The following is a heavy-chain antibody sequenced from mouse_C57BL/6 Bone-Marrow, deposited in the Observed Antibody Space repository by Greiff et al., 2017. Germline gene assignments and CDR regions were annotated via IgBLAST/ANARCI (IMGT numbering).Heavy chain of an antibody. CDR3: ARWGYPPKDY. V-gene: IGHV1-19*01. CDR2: INPYNGGT. D-gene: IGHD3-1*01. CDR1: GYTFTDYY. J-gene: IGHJ4*01. Sequence: EVQLQQSGPVLVKPGASVKMSCKASGYTFTDYYMNWVKQSHGKSLEWIGVINPYNGGTSYNQKFKGKATLTVDKASSTAYMELNSLTSEDSAVYYCARWGYPPKDYWGQGTSVTVSS.